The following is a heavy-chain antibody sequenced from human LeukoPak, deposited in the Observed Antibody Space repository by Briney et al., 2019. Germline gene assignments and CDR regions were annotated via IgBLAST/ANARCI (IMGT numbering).Heavy chain of an antibody. J-gene: IGHJ5*02. CDR1: GYTFNTYG. CDR3: ARDGSGHWFDP. V-gene: IGHV1-18*04. D-gene: IGHD6-25*01. Sequence: ASVKVSCKASGYTFNTYGISWVRQAPGQGLEWMGWINAYNGDTNHAQKFQGRVIMTTDTSTTTAYMELGSLRSDDTAVYYCARDGSGHWFDPWGQGTLVTVSS. CDR2: INAYNGDT.